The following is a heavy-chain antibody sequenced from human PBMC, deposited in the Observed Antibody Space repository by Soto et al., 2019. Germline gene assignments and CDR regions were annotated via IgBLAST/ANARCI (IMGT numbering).Heavy chain of an antibody. D-gene: IGHD3-9*01. CDR2: ISGSGGST. J-gene: IGHJ4*02. Sequence: PGGSLRLSCAASGFTFSSYAMSWVRQAPGKGLEWVSAISGSGGSTYYADSVKGRFTISRDNSKNTLYLQMNSLRAEDTAVYYCAKPYGAENLRYFDWFPIAYWGQGTLVTVSS. V-gene: IGHV3-23*01. CDR3: AKPYGAENLRYFDWFPIAY. CDR1: GFTFSSYA.